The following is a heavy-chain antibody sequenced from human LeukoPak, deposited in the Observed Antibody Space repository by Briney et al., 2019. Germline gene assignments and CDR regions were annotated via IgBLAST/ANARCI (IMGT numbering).Heavy chain of an antibody. CDR3: ARVLPSGGPRVSNEVNPYFDY. V-gene: IGHV4-39*07. J-gene: IGHJ4*02. CDR1: GGSISSSSYY. D-gene: IGHD4-17*01. CDR2: IYYSGST. Sequence: PSETLTLTCTVSGGSISSSSYYWGWIRQPPGKGLEWIGSIYYSGSTYYNPSLKSRVTISVDTSKNQFSLKLSSVTAADTAVYYCARVLPSGGPRVSNEVNPYFDYWGQGTLVTVSS.